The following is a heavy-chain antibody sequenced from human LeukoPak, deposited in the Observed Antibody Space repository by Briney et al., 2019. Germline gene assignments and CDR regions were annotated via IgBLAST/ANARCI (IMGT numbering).Heavy chain of an antibody. CDR1: GGSISTYY. J-gene: IGHJ4*02. CDR2: IYYIGST. D-gene: IGHD2-8*01. V-gene: IGHV4-59*01. Sequence: TSETLSLTCTVSGGSISTYYWSWIRQSPGKGLEWIGYIYYIGSTNYNPSLKSRVTISVDTSKNQFSLKLYSVTAADTALYYCAGRVIVLMVFRPWGQETLVPVSS. CDR3: AGRVIVLMVFRP.